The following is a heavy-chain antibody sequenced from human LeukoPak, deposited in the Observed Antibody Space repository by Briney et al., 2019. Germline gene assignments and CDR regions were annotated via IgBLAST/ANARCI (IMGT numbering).Heavy chain of an antibody. D-gene: IGHD5-24*01. V-gene: IGHV4-39*01. CDR3: ARHGPPMQRQFYDS. CDR1: GDSISGSSYY. CDR2: VYYTGST. J-gene: IGHJ4*02. Sequence: SETLSLTCTVSGDSISGSSYYWAWIRQPPGKGLEWIGSVYYTGSTYYMSSPTSRVTISADTSKNLFSLKVNSMTAADTAVYYCARHGPPMQRQFYDSWGQGTLVTVSS.